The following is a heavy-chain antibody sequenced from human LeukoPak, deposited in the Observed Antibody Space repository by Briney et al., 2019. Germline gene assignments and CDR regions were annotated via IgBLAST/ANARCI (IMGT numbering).Heavy chain of an antibody. D-gene: IGHD3-3*01. CDR2: ISGSGGST. CDR3: AKGGLKTIFGVAITESFDY. V-gene: IGHV3-23*01. CDR1: GFTFSSYA. J-gene: IGHJ4*02. Sequence: GGSLRLSCAASGFTFSSYAMSWVRQAPGKGLEWVSAISGSGGSTYYADSVKGRVTISRDNSKNTLYLQTNSLRVEDTAVYYCAKGGLKTIFGVAITESFDYWGQGTLATVSS.